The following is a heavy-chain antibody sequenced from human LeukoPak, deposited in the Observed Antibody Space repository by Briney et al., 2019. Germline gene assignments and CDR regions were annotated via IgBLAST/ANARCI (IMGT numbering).Heavy chain of an antibody. CDR1: GFTFSSYG. V-gene: IGHV3-30*03. CDR2: ISYDGSNK. CDR3: ARDLGSPGDYYYGMDV. D-gene: IGHD3-10*01. J-gene: IGHJ6*02. Sequence: GGSLRLSCAASGFTFSSYGMHWVRQAPGKGLEWVAVISYDGSNKYYADSVKGRFTISRDNSKNTLYLQMNSLRAEDTAVYYCARDLGSPGDYYYGMDVWGQGTTVTVSS.